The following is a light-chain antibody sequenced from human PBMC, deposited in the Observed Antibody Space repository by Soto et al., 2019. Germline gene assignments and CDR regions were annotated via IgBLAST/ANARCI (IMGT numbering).Light chain of an antibody. CDR1: QSVSSK. Sequence: EVVLTQSPGTLSLSPGERATLSFGASQSVSSKLAWYQQKPGQAPRLLIYGASSRATGIPDRFSGSGSGTDFTLTISRLEPEDFAVYYCQQYGSSPGTFGQGTKVDIK. J-gene: IGKJ1*01. CDR2: GAS. V-gene: IGKV3-20*01. CDR3: QQYGSSPGT.